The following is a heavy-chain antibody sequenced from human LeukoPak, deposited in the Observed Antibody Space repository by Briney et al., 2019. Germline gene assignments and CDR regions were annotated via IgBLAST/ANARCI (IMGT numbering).Heavy chain of an antibody. V-gene: IGHV3-23*01. Sequence: GGSLRLSCAVSGFTFSSYAMSWVRQAPGKGLEWVSAISGSGGSTYYADSVKGRFTISRDNSKNTLYLQMNSLRAEDTAVYYCATTYGDYVFDYWGQGTLVTVSS. J-gene: IGHJ4*02. CDR3: ATTYGDYVFDY. D-gene: IGHD4-17*01. CDR2: ISGSGGST. CDR1: GFTFSSYA.